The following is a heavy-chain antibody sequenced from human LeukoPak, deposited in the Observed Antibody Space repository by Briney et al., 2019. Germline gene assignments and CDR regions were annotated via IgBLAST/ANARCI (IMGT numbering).Heavy chain of an antibody. J-gene: IGHJ4*02. V-gene: IGHV4-59*08. CDR3: ARPLDRYGALER. D-gene: IGHD4-17*01. CDR2: TYNSGST. Sequence: SETLSLTCTVSGGSISSYYWSWIRQPPGKGLEWIGYTYNSGSTDYNPSLRSRVTISLDASKNQFSLRLSSVTAADTAVYYCARPLDRYGALERWGQGTLVTVSS. CDR1: GGSISSYY.